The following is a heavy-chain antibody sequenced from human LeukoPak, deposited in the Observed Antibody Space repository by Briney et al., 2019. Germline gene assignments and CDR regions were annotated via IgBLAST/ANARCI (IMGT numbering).Heavy chain of an antibody. CDR3: ARDRYYYYYMDV. V-gene: IGHV4-61*02. CDR1: GGSLSSGSYY. CDR2: IYTSGST. J-gene: IGHJ6*03. Sequence: SETLSLTCTVSGGSLSSGSYYWSWIRPPAGKGLEWIGRIYTSGSTNYNPSLKSRVTISVDASKNQFSLKLSSVTAADTAVYYCARDRYYYYYMDVWGKGTTVTVSS.